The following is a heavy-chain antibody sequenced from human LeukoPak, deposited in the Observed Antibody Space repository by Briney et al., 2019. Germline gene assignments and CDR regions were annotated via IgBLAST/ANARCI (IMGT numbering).Heavy chain of an antibody. CDR1: GFTFSSYS. Sequence: NSGGSLRLSCAASGFTFSSYSMNWVRQTPGKGLEWVSSISSSSSYIYYADSVKGRFTISRDNAKNSLYLQMNSLRAEDTAVYYCARGSPEYYYGSGSQPRFDYWGQGTLVTVSS. CDR3: ARGSPEYYYGSGSQPRFDY. J-gene: IGHJ4*02. V-gene: IGHV3-21*01. CDR2: ISSSSSYI. D-gene: IGHD3-10*01.